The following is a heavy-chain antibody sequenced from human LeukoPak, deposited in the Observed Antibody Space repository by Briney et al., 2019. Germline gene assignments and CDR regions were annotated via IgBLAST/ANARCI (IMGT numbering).Heavy chain of an antibody. CDR1: GFTFSSYA. V-gene: IGHV3-64*01. Sequence: GGSLRLSCAASGFTFSSYAMHWVRQAPGKGLEYVSAISSNGGSTYYANSVKGRFTISRDNFKNTLYLQMGSLRAEDMAVYYCARLQGYSYGYGAFDIWGQGTMVTVSS. CDR2: ISSNGGST. D-gene: IGHD5-18*01. J-gene: IGHJ3*02. CDR3: ARLQGYSYGYGAFDI.